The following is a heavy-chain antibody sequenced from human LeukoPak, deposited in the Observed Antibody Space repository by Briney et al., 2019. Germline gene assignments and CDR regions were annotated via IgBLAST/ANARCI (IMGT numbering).Heavy chain of an antibody. Sequence: SETLSLTCTVSGGSISSGSYYWSWTRQPAGKGLEWIGRIYTSGSTNNNPSLESRVTISVDTSKNQFSLKLASLTAADTAVYYCARRPIVGSTGFYFDPWGPGTLVTVSS. V-gene: IGHV4-61*02. J-gene: IGHJ5*02. CDR1: GGSISSGSYY. D-gene: IGHD1-26*01. CDR2: IYTSGST. CDR3: ARRPIVGSTGFYFDP.